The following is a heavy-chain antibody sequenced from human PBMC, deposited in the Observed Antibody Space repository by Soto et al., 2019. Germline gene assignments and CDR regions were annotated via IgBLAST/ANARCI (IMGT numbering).Heavy chain of an antibody. J-gene: IGHJ5*02. CDR3: ARENQGSVNWFDP. CDR2: IHYSGSS. V-gene: IGHV4-31*03. Sequence: QVQLQESGPGLVKPSQTLSLTCTVSGGSISRGVYYWSWIRQHPEKGPEWIGYIHYSGSSSDNPSLKSRVTVSVDTSKNQFSLKLTSVTAADTAMYYCARENQGSVNWFDPWGQGTLVTVSS. CDR1: GGSISRGVYY.